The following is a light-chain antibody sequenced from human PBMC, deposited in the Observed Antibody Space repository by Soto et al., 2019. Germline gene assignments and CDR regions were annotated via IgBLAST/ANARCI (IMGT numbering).Light chain of an antibody. CDR2: DAS. CDR1: ESVSGW. J-gene: IGKJ1*01. CDR3: QQHYTYTWT. Sequence: DIQMTQSPSTLSASVGDRVTITCRASESVSGWLAWYQQKPGEAPKLLIYDASTLESGVPSRFSGSGSETQFTLTISSLQPEDFATYDCQQHYTYTWTFGQGTKVDVK. V-gene: IGKV1-5*01.